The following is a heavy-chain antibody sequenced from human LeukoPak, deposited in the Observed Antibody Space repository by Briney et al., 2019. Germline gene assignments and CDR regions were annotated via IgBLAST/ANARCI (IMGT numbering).Heavy chain of an antibody. J-gene: IGHJ6*03. D-gene: IGHD5-18*01. CDR1: GFTFDDYA. Sequence: GGSLRLSCAASGFTFDDYAMHWVRQAPGKGLEWVSGISWNSGSIGYADSVKGRFTISRDNAKNSLYLQMNSPRAEDTALYYCARGGYSYGYYYMDVWGKGTTVTVSS. V-gene: IGHV3-9*01. CDR2: ISWNSGSI. CDR3: ARGGYSYGYYYMDV.